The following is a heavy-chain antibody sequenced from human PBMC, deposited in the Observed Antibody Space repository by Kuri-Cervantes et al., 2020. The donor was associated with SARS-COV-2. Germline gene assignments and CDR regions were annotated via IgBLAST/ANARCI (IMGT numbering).Heavy chain of an antibody. D-gene: IGHD6-6*01. CDR1: GASIGSTDSY. Sequence: SETLSLTCTVSGASIGSTDSYWGWIRQTPGMGLEWIGQINDSGATKYNPSLKSRVIVSMDKSKNQFSLKLGSVTAADTAIYYCARGVPGYWGQGSLVTVSS. V-gene: IGHV4-39*07. CDR2: INDSGAT. CDR3: ARGVPGY. J-gene: IGHJ4*02.